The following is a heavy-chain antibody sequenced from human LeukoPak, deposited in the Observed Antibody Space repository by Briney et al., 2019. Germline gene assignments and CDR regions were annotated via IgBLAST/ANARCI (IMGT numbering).Heavy chain of an antibody. CDR2: INHSGST. CDR1: GGSFSGYY. V-gene: IGHV4-34*01. D-gene: IGHD5-12*01. J-gene: IGHJ6*03. CDR3: ARVYSGYDWNYYYYYMDV. Sequence: SETLSLTCAVYGGSFSGYYWSWIRQPPGKGLEWIGEINHSGSTNYNPSLKSRVTISVDTSKNQFSLKLSSVTAADTAVYYCARVYSGYDWNYYYYYMDVWGKGTTVTVSS.